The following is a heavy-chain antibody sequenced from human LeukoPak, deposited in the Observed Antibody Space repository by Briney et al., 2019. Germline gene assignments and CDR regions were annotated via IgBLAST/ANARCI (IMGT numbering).Heavy chain of an antibody. V-gene: IGHV4-34*01. J-gene: IGHJ6*03. Sequence: SETLSLTCAVYGGSFSGYYWSWIRQPPGKGLEWIGEINHSGSTNYNPSLKSRVTISVDTSKNQFSLKLSSVTAADTAVYYCASGPVIAVAGTYYYYYMDVWGKGTTVTDSS. CDR1: GGSFSGYY. CDR2: INHSGST. CDR3: ASGPVIAVAGTYYYYYMDV. D-gene: IGHD6-19*01.